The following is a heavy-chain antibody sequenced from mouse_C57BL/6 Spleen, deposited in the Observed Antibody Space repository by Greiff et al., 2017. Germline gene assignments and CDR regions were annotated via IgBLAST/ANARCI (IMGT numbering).Heavy chain of an antibody. D-gene: IGHD1-1*01. V-gene: IGHV3-6*01. CDR2: ISYDGSN. CDR1: GYSITSGYY. J-gene: IGHJ3*01. Sequence: EVKLMESGPGLVKPSQSLSLTCSVTGYSITSGYYWNWIRQFPGNKLEWMGYISYDGSNNYNPSLKNRISITRDTSKNQFFLKLNSVTTEDTATYYCASHAHYYGSSPWFAYWGQGTLVTVSA. CDR3: ASHAHYYGSSPWFAY.